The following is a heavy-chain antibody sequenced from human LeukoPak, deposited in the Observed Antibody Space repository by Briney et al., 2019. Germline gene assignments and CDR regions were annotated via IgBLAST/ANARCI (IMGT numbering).Heavy chain of an antibody. CDR1: GGSISSYY. J-gene: IGHJ5*02. Sequence: PSETLSLTCTVSGGSISSYYWSWPRQPPGKGLECLGYIYYSGSTNYNPSLKSRVTISVDTSKNQFSLKLSSVTAADTAVYYCARGYYGSGLNWFDPWGQGTLVTVSS. CDR3: ARGYYGSGLNWFDP. V-gene: IGHV4-59*01. CDR2: IYYSGST. D-gene: IGHD3-10*01.